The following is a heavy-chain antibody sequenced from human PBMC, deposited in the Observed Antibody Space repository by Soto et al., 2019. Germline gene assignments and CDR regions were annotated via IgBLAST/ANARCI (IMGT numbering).Heavy chain of an antibody. CDR3: ARDRSNSPDLLDS. J-gene: IGHJ4*02. CDR2: VYYTGST. CDR1: GGSIISDEYY. V-gene: IGHV4-30-4*01. Sequence: SETLSLTCSVSGGSIISDEYYWTWIRQPPGGGLEWIGHVYYTGSTSYSPSLKSRLTISVDTSKNQFSLRLNSVSAADTAVYYCARDRSNSPDLLDSWGRGTLVTVSS. D-gene: IGHD1-1*01.